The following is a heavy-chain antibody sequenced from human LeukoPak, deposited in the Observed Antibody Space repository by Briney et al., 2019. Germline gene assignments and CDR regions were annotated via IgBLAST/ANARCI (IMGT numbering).Heavy chain of an antibody. CDR3: ARVRATVVTRRRRSWYFDL. J-gene: IGHJ2*01. Sequence: PSETLSLTCAVYGGSFSGYYWSWIRQPPGKGLEWIGEINHSGSTNYNPSLKSRVTISVDTSKNQFSLKLSSVTAADTAVYYCARVRATVVTRRRRSWYFDLWGRGTLVTVSS. V-gene: IGHV4-34*01. D-gene: IGHD2-15*01. CDR1: GGSFSGYY. CDR2: INHSGST.